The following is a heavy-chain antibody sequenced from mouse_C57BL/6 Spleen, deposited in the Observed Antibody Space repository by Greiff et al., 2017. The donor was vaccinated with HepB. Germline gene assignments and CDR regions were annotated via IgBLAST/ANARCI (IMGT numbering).Heavy chain of an antibody. CDR3: TSRYGNYETAWFAY. CDR2: ISSGGDYI. D-gene: IGHD2-10*02. CDR1: GFTFSSYA. J-gene: IGHJ3*01. V-gene: IGHV5-9-1*02. Sequence: EVQLVESGEGLVKPGGSLKLSCAASGFTFSSYAMSWVRQTPEKRLEWVAYISSGGDYIYYADTVKGRFTISRDNARNTLYLQMSSLKSEDTAMYYCTSRYGNYETAWFAYWGQGTLVTVSA.